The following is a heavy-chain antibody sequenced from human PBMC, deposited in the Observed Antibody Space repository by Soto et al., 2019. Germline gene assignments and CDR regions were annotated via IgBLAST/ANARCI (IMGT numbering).Heavy chain of an antibody. J-gene: IGHJ4*02. D-gene: IGHD1-1*01. CDR2: IYYSGST. Sequence: QVQLQESGPGLVKPSQTLSLTCTVSGGSISSGDYYWSWIRQPPGKGLEWIGYIYYSGSTYYNPSLKSRVTXXVXPXXNQFSLKLSSVTAADTAVYYCARAPNWNDGPREDYWGQGTLVTVSS. V-gene: IGHV4-30-4*01. CDR3: ARAPNWNDGPREDY. CDR1: GGSISSGDYY.